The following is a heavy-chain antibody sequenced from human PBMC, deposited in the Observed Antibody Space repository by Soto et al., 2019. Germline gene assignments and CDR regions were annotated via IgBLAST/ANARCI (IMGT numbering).Heavy chain of an antibody. CDR1: GDTFSTYT. V-gene: IGHV1-69*13. J-gene: IGHJ5*02. D-gene: IGHD5-18*01. CDR3: AKDPLKTGYSYGYSWFDP. Sequence: SVKVSCKASGDTFSTYTITWVRQAPGQGLEWMGGIIPRSGTSSYAQKFQGRVTITADESTSTAYMELSSLRSEDTAVYYCAKDPLKTGYSYGYSWFDPWGQGTLVTVSS. CDR2: IIPRSGTS.